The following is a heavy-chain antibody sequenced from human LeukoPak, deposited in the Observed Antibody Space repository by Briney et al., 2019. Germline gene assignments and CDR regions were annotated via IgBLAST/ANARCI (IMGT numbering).Heavy chain of an antibody. Sequence: PSETLSLTCTVSGGSISSYYWSWIRQPPGKGLEWIGYIYYSGSTNYNPSLKSRVTISADTSKNQFSLKLSSVTAADTAVYYCARTTGIAVAGSPSDAFDIWGQGTMVTVSS. CDR3: ARTTGIAVAGSPSDAFDI. J-gene: IGHJ3*02. D-gene: IGHD6-19*01. V-gene: IGHV4-59*01. CDR2: IYYSGST. CDR1: GGSISSYY.